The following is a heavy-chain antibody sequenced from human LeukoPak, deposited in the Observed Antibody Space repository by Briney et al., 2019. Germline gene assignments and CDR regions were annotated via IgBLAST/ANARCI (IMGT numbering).Heavy chain of an antibody. J-gene: IGHJ6*02. CDR1: GFTFSSYA. V-gene: IGHV3-30-3*01. CDR3: ARDQVWEYYYGMDV. Sequence: GGSLRLSSAASGFTFSSYAMHWVRQAPGKGLEWVAVISYDGSNKYYADSVKGRFTISRDNSKNTLYLQMNSLRAEDTAVYYCARDQVWEYYYGMDVWGQGTTVTVSS. CDR2: ISYDGSNK. D-gene: IGHD5-18*01.